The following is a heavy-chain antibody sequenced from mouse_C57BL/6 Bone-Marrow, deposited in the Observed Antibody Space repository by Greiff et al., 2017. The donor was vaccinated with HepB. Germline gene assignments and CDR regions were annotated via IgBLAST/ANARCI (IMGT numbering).Heavy chain of an antibody. D-gene: IGHD1-1*01. J-gene: IGHJ1*03. V-gene: IGHV5-4*01. CDR3: ASTVDGYFDV. CDR1: GFTFSSYA. Sequence: EVQLVESGGGLVKPGGSLKLSCAASGFTFSSYAMSWVRQTPEKRLEWVATISDGGSYTYYPDNVKGRFTISRDNAKNNLYLQRSHLKSEDTAMYDCASTVDGYFDVWGTGTTVTVSS. CDR2: ISDGGSYT.